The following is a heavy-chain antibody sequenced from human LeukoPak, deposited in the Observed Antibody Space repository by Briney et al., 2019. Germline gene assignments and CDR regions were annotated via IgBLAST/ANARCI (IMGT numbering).Heavy chain of an antibody. CDR1: GFTFSEYW. J-gene: IGHJ4*02. CDR3: SGDPGDY. D-gene: IGHD7-27*01. CDR2: INQDGSET. V-gene: IGHV3-7*04. Sequence: GGSLRLSCAASGFTFSEYWMSWVRQAPGKGLEWVANINQDGSETYYVDSVEGRFTISRDNAKNSLFLQMSSLRAEDTAVYFCSGDPGDYWGRGTLVTVPS.